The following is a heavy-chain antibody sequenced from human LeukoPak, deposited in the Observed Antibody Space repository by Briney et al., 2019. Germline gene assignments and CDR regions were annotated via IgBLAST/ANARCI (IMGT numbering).Heavy chain of an antibody. D-gene: IGHD3-10*01. J-gene: IGHJ4*02. Sequence: GGSLRLSCAASGFTFSDYYMSWVRQAPGKGLEWVSYISNSDNTVYYADSVKGRFTISRNNAKNSLYLQMNSLRADDTSVYYCAREYNYFGSGIFDYWGQGALVTVSS. CDR1: GFTFSDYY. CDR3: AREYNYFGSGIFDY. V-gene: IGHV3-11*04. CDR2: ISNSDNTV.